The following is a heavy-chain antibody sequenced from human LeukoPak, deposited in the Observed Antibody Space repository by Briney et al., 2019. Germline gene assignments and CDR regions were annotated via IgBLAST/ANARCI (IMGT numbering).Heavy chain of an antibody. Sequence: PGGSLRLSCVASGFSFSNHGMHWVRQAPGKGLEWVSVIASDGGAKFYADSVKGRFTLSRDNPKNKFFLQMNLLTVEDTAIYYCAREATWGQWYFDHWGQGTPVTVSS. CDR3: AREATWGQWYFDH. D-gene: IGHD6-19*01. CDR1: GFSFSNHG. CDR2: IASDGGAK. V-gene: IGHV3-30*03. J-gene: IGHJ4*02.